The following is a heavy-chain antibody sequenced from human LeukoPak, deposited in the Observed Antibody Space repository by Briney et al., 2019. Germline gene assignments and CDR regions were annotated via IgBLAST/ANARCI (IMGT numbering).Heavy chain of an antibody. J-gene: IGHJ4*02. V-gene: IGHV3-30*03. CDR1: GFTFNRFG. Sequence: PGGSLRLSCAASGFTFNRFGMHWVRQAPGKGLEWVAVMSYDGRNKYYSGSVRSRFSISRDNSKNTLYLQMTGLRPEDTALYYCARSYVSSVVFSGFDYWGQGVLVTVSS. CDR3: ARSYVSSVVFSGFDY. D-gene: IGHD3-16*01. CDR2: MSYDGRNK.